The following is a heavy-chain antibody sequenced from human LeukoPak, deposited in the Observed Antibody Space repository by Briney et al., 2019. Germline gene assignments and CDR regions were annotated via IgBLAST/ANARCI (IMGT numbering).Heavy chain of an antibody. V-gene: IGHV4-31*03. J-gene: IGHJ4*02. Sequence: SQTLSLTCTVSGGSISSGGYYWSWIRQHPGKGLEWIGYIYYSGSTYYNPSLKSRVTIPVDTSKNQFSLKLSSVTAADTAVYYCARTTYYYGSGSSPHLDYWGQGTLVTVSS. CDR3: ARTTYYYGSGSSPHLDY. CDR1: GGSISSGGYY. CDR2: IYYSGST. D-gene: IGHD3-10*01.